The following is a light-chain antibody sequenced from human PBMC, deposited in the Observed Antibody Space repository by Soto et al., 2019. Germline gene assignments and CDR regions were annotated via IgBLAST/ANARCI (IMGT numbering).Light chain of an antibody. V-gene: IGKV3-11*01. CDR2: DTT. J-gene: IGKJ4*01. Sequence: IVLPQSPATLSLSPGERATLSCRASQSVKSHVAWYQLKPGQSPRLLIFDTTTWANGTPPRVSGSGSGTAYTRTISTLEPEGFAVYYWHQRGNWPVTFGRGTKVEI. CDR3: HQRGNWPVT. CDR1: QSVKSH.